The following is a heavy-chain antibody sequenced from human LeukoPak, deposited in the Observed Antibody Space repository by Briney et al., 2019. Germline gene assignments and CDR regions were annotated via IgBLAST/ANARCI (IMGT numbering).Heavy chain of an antibody. CDR2: INPNSGGT. D-gene: IGHD6-19*01. CDR3: ARQRMRAVAGCESWFDP. Sequence: ASVKVSCKASGYTFTGYYMHWVRQAPGQGLEWMGWINPNSGGTNYAQKFQGRVTMTRDTSISTAYMELSRPRSDDTALYYCARQRMRAVAGCESWFDPWGQGTLVTVSS. V-gene: IGHV1-2*02. CDR1: GYTFTGYY. J-gene: IGHJ5*02.